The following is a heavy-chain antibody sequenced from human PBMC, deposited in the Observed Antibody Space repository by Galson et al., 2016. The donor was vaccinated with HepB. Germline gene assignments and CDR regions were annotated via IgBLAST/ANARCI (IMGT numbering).Heavy chain of an antibody. J-gene: IGHJ4*02. V-gene: IGHV1-46*01. Sequence: SVKVSCKASGYTFISYHMHWVRQAPGQGLEWMGIINPSGGGTLYAQKFRGRVAMTGDTSTSTVYMELSSLRSEDTAVYYCARGGILEWLPFDYWGQGTLVTVSS. CDR3: ARGGILEWLPFDY. CDR1: GYTFISYH. CDR2: INPSGGGT. D-gene: IGHD3-3*01.